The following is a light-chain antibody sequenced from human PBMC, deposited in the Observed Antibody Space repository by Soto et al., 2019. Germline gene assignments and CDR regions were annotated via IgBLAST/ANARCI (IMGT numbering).Light chain of an antibody. CDR3: QKYGSAPPT. CDR2: AAS. V-gene: IGKV1-27*01. J-gene: IGKJ1*01. CDR1: QAISNF. Sequence: DIQLTQAPSSLSASGGDRVTITCRASQAISNFVAWYQQKPGRVPKLLIFAASTLQSGVPPRFSGSGSGTDFTLSISSLQPEDVGTFYCQKYGSAPPTLGHGTKVDIK.